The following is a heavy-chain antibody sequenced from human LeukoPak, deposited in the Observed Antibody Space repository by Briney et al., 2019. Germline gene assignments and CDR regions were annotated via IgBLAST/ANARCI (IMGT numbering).Heavy chain of an antibody. CDR1: GFTFSNSG. CDR2: ISGSGDST. CDR3: ARGGSYLSAFDI. Sequence: PGGSLRLSCAASGFTFSNSGMNWVRQAPGKGLEWVSTISGSGDSTYYADSVKGRFTISRDNSKNTLYLQMNSLRAEDTAVYYCARGGSYLSAFDIWGQGTMVTVSS. J-gene: IGHJ3*02. V-gene: IGHV3-23*01. D-gene: IGHD1-26*01.